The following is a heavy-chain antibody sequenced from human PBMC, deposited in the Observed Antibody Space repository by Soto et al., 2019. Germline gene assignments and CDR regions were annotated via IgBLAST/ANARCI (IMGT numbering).Heavy chain of an antibody. V-gene: IGHV4-30-4*01. CDR2: IYYSGST. Sequence: QVQLQESGPGLVKPSQTLSLTCTVSGGSISSGDYYWSWIRQPPGKGLEWIGYIYYSGSTYYNPSLQSRVTISVDTSKNQFSLKLSSVTAADTAVYDCARDTMTTSYYYGMDVWGQGTTVTVSS. D-gene: IGHD4-17*01. CDR3: ARDTMTTSYYYGMDV. J-gene: IGHJ6*02. CDR1: GGSISSGDYY.